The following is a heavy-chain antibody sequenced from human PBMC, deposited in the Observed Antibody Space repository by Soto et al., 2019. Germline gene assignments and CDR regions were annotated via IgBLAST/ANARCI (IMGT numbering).Heavy chain of an antibody. J-gene: IGHJ4*02. D-gene: IGHD1-1*01. CDR2: ITRNGDST. Sequence: GGSLRLSCSASGFTLNNYAMHWVRQAPGKGLEYVSAITRNGDSTYYADSVKGRFTISRDNSKNTLYLQMSSLRAEDTAVYYCVKPNASVGYDYWGQGTLVTVSS. CDR1: GFTLNNYA. CDR3: VKPNASVGYDY. V-gene: IGHV3-64D*06.